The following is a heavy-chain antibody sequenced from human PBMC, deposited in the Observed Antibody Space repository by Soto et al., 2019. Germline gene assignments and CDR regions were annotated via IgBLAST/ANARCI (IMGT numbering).Heavy chain of an antibody. CDR3: GRADDILPGYSDY. CDR2: ISAYNGNT. J-gene: IGHJ4*02. V-gene: IGHV1-18*01. D-gene: IGHD3-9*01. CDR1: GYAFTSYG. Sequence: GASVKVSCKASGYAFTSYGISWVRQAPGQGLEWMGWISAYNGNTNYAQKLQGRVTMTTDTSTSTAYKELRSLRSDDTAVYYCGRADDILPGYSDYGGQGTLVTVS.